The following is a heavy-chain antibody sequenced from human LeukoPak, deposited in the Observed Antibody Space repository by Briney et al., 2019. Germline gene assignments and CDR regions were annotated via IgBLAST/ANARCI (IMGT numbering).Heavy chain of an antibody. V-gene: IGHV3-23*01. CDR3: AKHIAVLRFLEWSSAANAFDI. CDR1: GFTFSSYA. D-gene: IGHD3-3*01. CDR2: ISGSGGST. J-gene: IGHJ3*02. Sequence: HPGGSLRLSCAASGFTFSSYAMSWVRQAPGKGLEWVSAISGSGGSTYYADSVKGRFTISRDNSKNTLYLQMNSLRAEDTAVYYCAKHIAVLRFLEWSSAANAFDIWGQGTMVTVSS.